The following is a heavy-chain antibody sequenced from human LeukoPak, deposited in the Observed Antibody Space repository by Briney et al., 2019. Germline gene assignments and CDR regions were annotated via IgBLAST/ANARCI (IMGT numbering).Heavy chain of an antibody. V-gene: IGHV3-23*01. CDR3: TKGTIWLPFDY. CDR1: GFTFSNYA. J-gene: IGHJ4*02. Sequence: GGSLRLSCAASGFTFSNYAMSWARQAPGKGLEWVSAISGSGGSTYYADSVRGRFTISRDNSKNTLYLQMNSLRAEDTAVYYCTKGTIWLPFDYWGQGTLVTVSS. CDR2: ISGSGGST. D-gene: IGHD5-18*01.